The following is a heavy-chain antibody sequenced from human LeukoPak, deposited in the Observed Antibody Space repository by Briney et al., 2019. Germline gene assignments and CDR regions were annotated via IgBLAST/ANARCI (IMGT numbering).Heavy chain of an antibody. CDR1: GLAFSAYK. Sequence: GGSLRLSCAASGLAFSAYKMHWVRQAPRKGLVWVARISTDGYTTDYADFVQGRFTASRDNTKNTWSLEMNSLRAEDTAVYYCVVGGSPGYWGQGALVTVSS. CDR2: ISTDGYTT. V-gene: IGHV3-74*01. J-gene: IGHJ4*02. CDR3: VVGGSPGY. D-gene: IGHD2-15*01.